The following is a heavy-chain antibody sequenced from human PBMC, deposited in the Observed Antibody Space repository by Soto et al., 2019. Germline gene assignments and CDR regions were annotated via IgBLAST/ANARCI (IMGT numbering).Heavy chain of an antibody. D-gene: IGHD7-27*01. CDR1: GGTFSSSA. J-gene: IGHJ4*02. CDR2: IIPVFGTP. V-gene: IGHV1-69*13. CDR3: APQLTGDLDF. Sequence: QVQLVQSGAEVRKPGSSVKVSCVASGGTFSSSAMNWVRQAPGQGLEWVGGIIPVFGTPTYAQSLQGRVTITLDVSTTTAYMEPTRLRPEDTAVYYCAPQLTGDLDFWGQGTLVIVSS.